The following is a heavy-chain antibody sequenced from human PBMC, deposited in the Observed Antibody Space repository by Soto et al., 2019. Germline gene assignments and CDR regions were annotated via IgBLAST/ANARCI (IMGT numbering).Heavy chain of an antibody. J-gene: IGHJ5*02. D-gene: IGHD2-15*01. CDR3: ARGSVVVVAAPPQSNWFDP. CDR1: GGTFSSYA. CDR2: IIPIFGTA. Sequence: QVQLVQSGAEVKKPGSSVKVSCKASGGTFSSYAISWVRQAPGQGLEWMGGIIPIFGTANYAQKFQGRVTITADESTRXAXXELSGLRSEDTAVYCCARGSVVVVAAPPQSNWFDPWGQGTLVTVSS. V-gene: IGHV1-69*12.